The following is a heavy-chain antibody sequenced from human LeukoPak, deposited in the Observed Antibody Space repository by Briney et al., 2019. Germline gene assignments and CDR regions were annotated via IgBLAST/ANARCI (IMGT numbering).Heavy chain of an antibody. CDR3: ARCYYYDSSGYSYYFDY. J-gene: IGHJ4*02. D-gene: IGHD3-22*01. V-gene: IGHV3-11*04. Sequence: NPGGSLRLSCAASGFTFSDYYMSWIRQAPGKGLEWVSYISNSGNNIYYADSVKGRFTISRDNAKNSLYLQMNSLRAEDAAVYYCARCYYYDSSGYSYYFDYWGQGTLVTVSS. CDR1: GFTFSDYY. CDR2: ISNSGNNI.